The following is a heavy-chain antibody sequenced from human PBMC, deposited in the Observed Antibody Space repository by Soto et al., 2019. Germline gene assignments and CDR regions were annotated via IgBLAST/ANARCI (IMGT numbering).Heavy chain of an antibody. CDR3: AKDHLTTTVTTVGY. J-gene: IGHJ4*02. CDR2: ISYHGSDK. V-gene: IGHV3-30*18. D-gene: IGHD4-17*01. Sequence: QVQLVESGGGVVQPGRSLRLSCAASGFTFSNYGMHWVRQAPGKGLEWVAVISYHGSDKYYADSVKGRFTISRDNSKNVLYLQMDSLRAEDTAVYYCAKDHLTTTVTTVGYWGQGTLVTVSS. CDR1: GFTFSNYG.